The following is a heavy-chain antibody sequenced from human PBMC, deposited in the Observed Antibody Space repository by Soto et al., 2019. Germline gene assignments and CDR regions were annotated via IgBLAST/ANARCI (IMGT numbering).Heavy chain of an antibody. V-gene: IGHV3-23*01. CDR3: AKGEWDIRNVKYYFHY. J-gene: IGHJ4*02. CDR2: IVGGGGST. Sequence: PGGSLRLSCAASGFTFTSYGMGWVRQAPGKGLEWVSAIVGGGGSTHYAESVKGRFTISRDISKNTLYLQMNSLRAEDTAVYYCAKGEWDIRNVKYYFHYWDQGTLVTVS. D-gene: IGHD1-1*01. CDR1: GFTFTSYG.